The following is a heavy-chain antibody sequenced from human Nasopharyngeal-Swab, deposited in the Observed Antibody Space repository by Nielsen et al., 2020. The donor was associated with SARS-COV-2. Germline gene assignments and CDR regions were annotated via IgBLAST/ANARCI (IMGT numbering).Heavy chain of an antibody. CDR1: SGSITSSSYY. V-gene: IGHV4-39*01. Sequence: SETLSLTCTVSSGSITSSSYYWGWFRQPPGKGLEWIGSISYSRSIYYSENTYYNPSLRSRVTLSIDTSKNQFSLNLSSVTAADTAVYYCARQYSHSGGHYYMDVWGKGTTVIVSS. CDR2: ISYSRSIYYSENT. CDR3: ARQYSHSGGHYYMDV. D-gene: IGHD3-10*01. J-gene: IGHJ6*03.